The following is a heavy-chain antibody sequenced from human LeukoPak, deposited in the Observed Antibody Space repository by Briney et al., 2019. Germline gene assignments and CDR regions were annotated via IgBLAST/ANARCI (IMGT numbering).Heavy chain of an antibody. D-gene: IGHD2-15*01. J-gene: IGHJ4*02. CDR3: ARGSRYCSGGSCYLLDY. CDR1: GGSISTYY. CDR2: IYYSGST. V-gene: IGHV4-59*01. Sequence: SETLSLTCTVSGGSISTYYWNWIRQPPGKGLEWIGYIYYSGSTNHNPSLKSRVTISVDTSKNQFSLKLSSVTAADTAVYYCARGSRYCSGGSCYLLDYWGQGTLVTVSS.